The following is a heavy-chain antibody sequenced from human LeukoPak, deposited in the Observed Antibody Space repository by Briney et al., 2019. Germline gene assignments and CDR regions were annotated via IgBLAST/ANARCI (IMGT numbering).Heavy chain of an antibody. CDR3: ARFKDYYYYMDV. Sequence: PSETLSLTCTVSGASISSNYYWWGWIRQPPGKGLEWIGSIYCSGSTYYNPSLKSRVTVSVDTSKNQFSLKLSSVTAADAAVYYCARFKDYYYYMDVWGKGTTITVSS. CDR1: GASISSNYYW. J-gene: IGHJ6*03. V-gene: IGHV4-39*01. CDR2: IYCSGST.